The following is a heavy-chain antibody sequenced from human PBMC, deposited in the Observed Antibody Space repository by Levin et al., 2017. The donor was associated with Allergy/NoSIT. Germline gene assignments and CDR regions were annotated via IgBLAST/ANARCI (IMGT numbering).Heavy chain of an antibody. V-gene: IGHV3-21*01. CDR3: ARDSGAYNWNDGDAFDI. Sequence: GGSLRLSCAASGFTFSSYSMNWVRQAPGKGLEWVSSISSSSSYIYYADSVKGRFTISRDNAKNSLYLQMNSLRAEDTAVYYCARDSGAYNWNDGDAFDIWGQGTMVTVSS. J-gene: IGHJ3*02. CDR1: GFTFSSYS. D-gene: IGHD1-20*01. CDR2: ISSSSSYI.